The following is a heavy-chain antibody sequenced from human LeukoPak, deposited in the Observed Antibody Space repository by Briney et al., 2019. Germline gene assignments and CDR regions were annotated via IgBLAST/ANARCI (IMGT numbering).Heavy chain of an antibody. J-gene: IGHJ4*02. CDR2: INWNGDNP. CDR1: GFTFEDYG. Sequence: PGGSLRLSCEASGFTFEDYGTTWVRQRPGKGLEYVCEINWNGDNPVYENSLRGRFTISRDNAKNSVYLQMSSLRVDDTAFYYCARRSVAGATTGYYYDSWGQGTLVTVSS. CDR3: ARRSVAGATTGYYYDS. V-gene: IGHV3-20*04. D-gene: IGHD1-26*01.